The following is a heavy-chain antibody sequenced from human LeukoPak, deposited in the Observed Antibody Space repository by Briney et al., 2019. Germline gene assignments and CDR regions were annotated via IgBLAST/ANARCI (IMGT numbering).Heavy chain of an antibody. CDR2: INHSGST. CDR3: ARGPQLLWFGERHNWFDP. J-gene: IGHJ5*02. CDR1: GGSFSGYY. D-gene: IGHD3-10*01. V-gene: IGHV4-34*01. Sequence: SETLSLTCAVYGGSFSGYYWSWIRQPPGKGLEWIGEINHSGSTNYNPSLKRRVTISVDTSKNQFSLKLSSVTAADTAVYYCARGPQLLWFGERHNWFDPWGQGTLVTVSS.